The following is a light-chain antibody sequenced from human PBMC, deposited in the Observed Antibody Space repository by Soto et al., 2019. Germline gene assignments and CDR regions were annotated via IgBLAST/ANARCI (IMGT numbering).Light chain of an antibody. V-gene: IGLV2-14*01. Sequence: QSALTQPASVSGSPGQSITISCTGTSSDVGGYNYVSWYQQHPGKAPKLMIYEVSNRPSGVSNRFSGSKSGNTASLTISGLQAEDEYDYYCSSYTSSSNVVFGGGTKLTVL. CDR1: SSDVGGYNY. CDR3: SSYTSSSNVV. J-gene: IGLJ2*01. CDR2: EVS.